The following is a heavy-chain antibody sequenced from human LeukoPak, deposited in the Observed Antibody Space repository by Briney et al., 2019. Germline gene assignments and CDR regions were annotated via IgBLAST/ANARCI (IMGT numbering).Heavy chain of an antibody. J-gene: IGHJ3*02. D-gene: IGHD6-19*01. Sequence: PSETLSLTCTVSGGSISSRSYYWGWIRQPPGKGLEWIGSIYYSGSTNYNPSLKSRVTISVDTSKDQFSLKLSSVTAADTAVYYCARKERSWLAGRGAFDIWGQGTMVTVSS. V-gene: IGHV4-39*07. CDR1: GGSISSRSYY. CDR3: ARKERSWLAGRGAFDI. CDR2: IYYSGST.